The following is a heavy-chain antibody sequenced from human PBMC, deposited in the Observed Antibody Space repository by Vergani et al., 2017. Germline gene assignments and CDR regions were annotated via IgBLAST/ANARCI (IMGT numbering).Heavy chain of an antibody. CDR3: ARAAVAGDFDY. CDR1: GYTFTSYY. D-gene: IGHD6-19*01. J-gene: IGHJ4*02. CDR2: INPSGGST. Sequence: QVQLVQSGAEVKKPGASVKVSCKASGYTFTSYYMHWVRRAPGQGLEWMGIINPSGGSTSYAQKFQGRVTMTRDTSTSTVYMELSSLRSEDTAVYYCARAAVAGDFDYWGQGTLVTVSS. V-gene: IGHV1-46*01.